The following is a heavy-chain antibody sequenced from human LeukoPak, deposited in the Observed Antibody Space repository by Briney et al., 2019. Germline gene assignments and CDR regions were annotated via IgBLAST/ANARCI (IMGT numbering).Heavy chain of an antibody. J-gene: IGHJ3*02. CDR3: ARDLSKGGSSGYYTPSGAFDI. CDR2: ISAYNGNT. CDR1: GYTFTSYG. D-gene: IGHD3-22*01. V-gene: IGHV1-18*01. Sequence: ASVKVSCKASGYTFTSYGISWVRQAPGQGLEWMGWISAYNGNTNYAQKLQGRVTMTTDTSTSTAYMELRSLRSDDTAVYYCARDLSKGGSSGYYTPSGAFDIWGQGTMVTVAS.